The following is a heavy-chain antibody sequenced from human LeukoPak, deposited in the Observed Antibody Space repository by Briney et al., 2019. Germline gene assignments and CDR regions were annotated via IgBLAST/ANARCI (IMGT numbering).Heavy chain of an antibody. CDR3: ARGDYVWGSYRSHHFDY. J-gene: IGHJ4*02. Sequence: SETLSLTCAVYGGSFSGYYWSWIRQPPGKGLEWIGEINHSGSTNYNPSLKSRVTISVDTSKNQFSLKLSSVTAADTAVYYCARGDYVWGSYRSHHFDYWGQGTLVTVSS. D-gene: IGHD3-16*02. V-gene: IGHV4-34*01. CDR1: GGSFSGYY. CDR2: INHSGST.